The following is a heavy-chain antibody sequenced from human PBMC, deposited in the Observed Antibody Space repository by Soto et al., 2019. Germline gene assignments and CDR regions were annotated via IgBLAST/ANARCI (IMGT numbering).Heavy chain of an antibody. CDR1: VFTFRLYH. V-gene: IGHV3-30-3*01. CDR3: ARDYSGHWTFDY. Sequence: PWGSLISSCAASVFTFRLYHIHWVRQAPGKGLEWVAIISPDGNDKYYTDSVKGRFTFSRDNSKSTLYLQMDSLRAEDTAVYFCARDYSGHWTFDYWGQGTLVTVSS. CDR2: ISPDGNDK. D-gene: IGHD1-1*01. J-gene: IGHJ4*02.